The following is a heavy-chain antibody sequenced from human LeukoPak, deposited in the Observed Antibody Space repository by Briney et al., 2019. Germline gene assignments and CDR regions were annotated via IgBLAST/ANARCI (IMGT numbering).Heavy chain of an antibody. CDR2: IYYSGST. D-gene: IGHD6-13*01. Sequence: SETLSLTCTVSGGSISSYYWSWIRQPPGKGLEWIGYIYYSGSTNYNPSLKSRVTISVDTSKNQFSLKLSSVTAADTAVYYCARDKFGYSSSWGRIDYWGQGTLVTVSS. CDR1: GGSISSYY. V-gene: IGHV4-59*01. CDR3: ARDKFGYSSSWGRIDY. J-gene: IGHJ4*02.